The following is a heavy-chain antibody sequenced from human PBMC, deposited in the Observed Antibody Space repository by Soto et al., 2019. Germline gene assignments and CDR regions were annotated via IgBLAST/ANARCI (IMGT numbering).Heavy chain of an antibody. D-gene: IGHD2-2*01. J-gene: IGHJ6*02. CDR1: GFTFSGSA. CDR2: IRSKANSYAT. Sequence: EVPLVESGGGLVQPGGSLKLSCAASGFTFSGSAMHWVRQASGKGLEWVGRIRSKANSYATAYAASVKGRFTISRDDSKNTAYLQMNSLKTEDTAVYYCTGIVLVPAATNYYYYYGMDVWGQGTTVTVSS. CDR3: TGIVLVPAATNYYYYYGMDV. V-gene: IGHV3-73*01.